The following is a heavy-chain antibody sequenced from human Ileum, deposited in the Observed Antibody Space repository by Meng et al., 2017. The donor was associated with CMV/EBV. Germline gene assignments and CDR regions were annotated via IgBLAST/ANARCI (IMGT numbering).Heavy chain of an antibody. CDR2: LNPGTGGT. CDR1: GYTFTGYY. CDR3: MTVTGSYQY. J-gene: IGHJ4*02. D-gene: IGHD1-26*01. V-gene: IGHV1-2*06. Sequence: NVSCKASGYTFTGYYMHWVRQAPGQGLEWMGRLNPGTGGTHYAQKLQGRVTMTRDTSINTAYMGLSRLTSDDTAVYFCMTVTGSYQYWGQGALVTVSS.